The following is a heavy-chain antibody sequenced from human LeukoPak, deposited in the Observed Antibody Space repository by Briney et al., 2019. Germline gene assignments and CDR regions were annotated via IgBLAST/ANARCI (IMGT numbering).Heavy chain of an antibody. J-gene: IGHJ4*02. CDR1: GGTFSICA. D-gene: IGHD4-23*01. CDR3: ARGWLAETTVVTPYNY. V-gene: IGHV1-69*13. CDR2: IIPIFGTA. Sequence: SVKVSCKTSGGTFSICAISWVRQAPGQGLEWMGGIIPIFGTAHYAQKFQGRVTITADESTSTAYMELSSLRSEDTAVYYCARGWLAETTVVTPYNYWGQGTVVTVSS.